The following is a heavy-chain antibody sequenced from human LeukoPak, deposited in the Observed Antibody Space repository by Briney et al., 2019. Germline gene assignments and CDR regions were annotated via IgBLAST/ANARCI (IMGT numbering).Heavy chain of an antibody. CDR2: FHPEDGDT. Sequence: ALVKVSCKVSGYTLTELSMHWVRQAPGKGLEWVGGFHPEDGDTIYALKFQGRVTMTEDTSTDTAYMELSSLRSEDTAVYYCANYGGYMLFDYWGQGTLVTVSS. J-gene: IGHJ4*02. CDR3: ANYGGYMLFDY. D-gene: IGHD5-12*01. V-gene: IGHV1-24*01. CDR1: GYTLTELS.